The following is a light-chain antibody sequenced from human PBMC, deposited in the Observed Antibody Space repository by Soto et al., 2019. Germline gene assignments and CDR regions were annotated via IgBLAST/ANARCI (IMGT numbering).Light chain of an antibody. J-gene: IGKJ1*01. CDR2: AAS. CDR1: QSISRY. Sequence: DIQMPQSPSSLSASVGARVTITCRASQSISRYLNWYQQKPGKAPKLLIYAASSLLGGVPSRFSGSGSGTDFTLTISSLQPEDFAIYYCQQSYSSPQTVGQGTKVDIK. CDR3: QQSYSSPQT. V-gene: IGKV1-39*01.